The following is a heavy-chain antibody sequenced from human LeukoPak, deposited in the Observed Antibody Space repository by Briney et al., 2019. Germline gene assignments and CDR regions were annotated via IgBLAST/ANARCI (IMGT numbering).Heavy chain of an antibody. CDR2: IAGGDDR. J-gene: IGHJ4*02. CDR3: ARRSVRLRLGELSPFDY. Sequence: GGSLRLSCAASGFIFSPYAMSWVRQAPGKGLEWVAGIAGGDDRFYADSVKGRFTISRDNAKNTLYLQMNSLRAEDTAVYYCARRSVRLRLGELSPFDYWGQGTLVTVSS. CDR1: GFIFSPYA. V-gene: IGHV3-23*01. D-gene: IGHD3-16*02.